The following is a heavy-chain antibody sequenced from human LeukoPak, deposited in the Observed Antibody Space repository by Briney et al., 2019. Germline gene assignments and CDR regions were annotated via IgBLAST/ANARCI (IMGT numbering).Heavy chain of an antibody. CDR3: AKDAEVEMATTLDY. D-gene: IGHD5-24*01. Sequence: QPGGSLRLSCAASGFTFSSYAMSWVRQAPGKGLEWVSAISGSGGSTYYADSVKGRFTISRDNSKNTLYLRMNSLRAEDTAVYYCAKDAEVEMATTLDYWGQGTLVTVSS. J-gene: IGHJ4*02. CDR1: GFTFSSYA. V-gene: IGHV3-23*01. CDR2: ISGSGGST.